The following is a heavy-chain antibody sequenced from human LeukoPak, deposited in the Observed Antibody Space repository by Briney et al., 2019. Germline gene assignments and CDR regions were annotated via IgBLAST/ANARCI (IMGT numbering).Heavy chain of an antibody. CDR2: ISSSSRDI. CDR3: ARDSDSSGHYYMDYFDY. Sequence: GGSLRLSCAASGFTFTSYAMNWVRQAPGKGLEWVSSISSSSRDINYADSVKGRLTISRDNAWNSLYLQMNSLRAEDTAVYYCARDSDSSGHYYMDYFDYWGQGALVTVSS. J-gene: IGHJ4*02. V-gene: IGHV3-21*01. CDR1: GFTFTSYA. D-gene: IGHD3-22*01.